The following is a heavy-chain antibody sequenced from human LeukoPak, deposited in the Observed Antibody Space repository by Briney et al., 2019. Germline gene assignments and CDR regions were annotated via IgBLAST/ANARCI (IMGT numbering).Heavy chain of an antibody. J-gene: IGHJ4*02. CDR1: GFTLSSYS. D-gene: IGHD6-25*01. Sequence: GGSLRLSCVASGFTLSSYSMSWVRQAPGKGLEWVSAMSGSDTGSWYADSVKGRFTISRDNSKNTLYLQMNSLRAEDTAVYYCARDQRGGYYFDYWGQGTLVTVSS. CDR2: MSGSDTGS. V-gene: IGHV3-23*01. CDR3: ARDQRGGYYFDY.